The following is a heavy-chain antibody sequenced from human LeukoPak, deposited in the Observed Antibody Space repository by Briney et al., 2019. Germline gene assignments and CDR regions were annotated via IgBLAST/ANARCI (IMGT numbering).Heavy chain of an antibody. CDR2: IYYSGST. Sequence: SETLSLTCTVSGGSISSYYWSWLRQPPGKGLEWIGYIYYSGSTNYNPSLKSRVTISVDTSKNQFSLKLSSVTAADTAVYYCARQAPEQWLVTGYYGMDVWGQGTTVTVSS. CDR1: GGSISSYY. V-gene: IGHV4-59*08. D-gene: IGHD6-19*01. CDR3: ARQAPEQWLVTGYYGMDV. J-gene: IGHJ6*02.